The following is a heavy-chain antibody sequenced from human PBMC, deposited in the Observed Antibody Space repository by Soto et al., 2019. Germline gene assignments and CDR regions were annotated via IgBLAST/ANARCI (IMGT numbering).Heavy chain of an antibody. J-gene: IGHJ5*02. Sequence: EVQLVESGGGLVQPGGSLRLSYAASGFTFSSYWMSWVRQAPGKGLEWVANIKQDGSEKYYVDSVKGRFTISRDNAKNSRYLQMNSLRAEDTAVYYCARLIAAGEDWFDPWGQGTLVTVSS. V-gene: IGHV3-7*03. CDR3: ARLIAAGEDWFDP. CDR1: GFTFSSYW. D-gene: IGHD6-13*01. CDR2: IKQDGSEK.